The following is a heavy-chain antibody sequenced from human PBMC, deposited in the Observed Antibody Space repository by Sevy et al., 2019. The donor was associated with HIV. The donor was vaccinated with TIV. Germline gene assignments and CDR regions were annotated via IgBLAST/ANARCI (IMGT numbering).Heavy chain of an antibody. Sequence: ASVKVSCKASGSTSTNYGISWVRQAPGQGLEWMGWISVYNDNTKYAQKVQGRITMTTDTSTSTAYMDLRSLRSDDSAVYYCATYRTDYSGWFHFDHWGQGTLVTVSS. D-gene: IGHD6-13*01. J-gene: IGHJ4*02. CDR2: ISVYNDNT. CDR1: GSTSTNYG. CDR3: ATYRTDYSGWFHFDH. V-gene: IGHV1-18*04.